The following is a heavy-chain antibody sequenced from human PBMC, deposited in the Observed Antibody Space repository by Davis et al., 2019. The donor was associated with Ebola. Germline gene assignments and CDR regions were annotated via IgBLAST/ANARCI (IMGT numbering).Heavy chain of an antibody. D-gene: IGHD2-8*02. CDR1: GYSFTAYW. CDR2: FYPGDSDI. Sequence: KVSCKGSGYSFTAYWIGWVRQMPGKGLEWMGMFYPGDSDIRYSPSFQGQVTISADKSMKTAFLQWTSLKASDTAMYYCASLRRTITGMDDGFDIWGQGTMVTVSS. CDR3: ASLRRTITGMDDGFDI. V-gene: IGHV5-51*01. J-gene: IGHJ3*02.